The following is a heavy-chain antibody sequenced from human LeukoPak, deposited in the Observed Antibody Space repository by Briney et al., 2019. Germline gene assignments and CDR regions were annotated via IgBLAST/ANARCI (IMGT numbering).Heavy chain of an antibody. CDR3: ARGRFTAHHTPFDY. D-gene: IGHD3-16*01. CDR1: GGSIISSGYY. CDR2: IYYSGST. J-gene: IGHJ4*02. Sequence: SETLSLTCTVSGGSIISSGYYWGWIRQPPGKGLEWIGYIYYSGSTNYNPSLKSRVTISVDTSKNQFSLKLSSVTAADTAVYYCARGRFTAHHTPFDYWGQGTLVIVSS. V-gene: IGHV4-39*07.